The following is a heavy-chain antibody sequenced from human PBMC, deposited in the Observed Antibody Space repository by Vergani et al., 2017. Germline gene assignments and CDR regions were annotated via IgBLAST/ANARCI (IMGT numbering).Heavy chain of an antibody. J-gene: IGHJ4*02. Sequence: QVQVVQSGAEVKKSGASVKVSCKTSGYTFSNYYMHWVRQAPGQGLEWMGWINTNTGNPTYAQGFTGRFVFSLDTSVSTAYLQISSLKAEDTAVYYCARERYSGYAREYFDYWGQGTLVTVSS. CDR3: ARERYSGYAREYFDY. V-gene: IGHV7-4-1*02. CDR2: INTNTGNP. D-gene: IGHD5-12*01. CDR1: GYTFSNYY.